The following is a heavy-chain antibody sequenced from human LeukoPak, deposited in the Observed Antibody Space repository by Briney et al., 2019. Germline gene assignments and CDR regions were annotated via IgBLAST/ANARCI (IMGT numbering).Heavy chain of an antibody. J-gene: IGHJ3*02. Sequence: GSSVKVSCKASGGTFSSYAICWVRQAPGQGLEWMGRIIPILGIANYAQKFQGRVTITADKSTSTAYMELSSLRSEDTAVYYCAREGEGATGGAFDIWGQGTMVTVSS. D-gene: IGHD1-26*01. CDR3: AREGEGATGGAFDI. V-gene: IGHV1-69*04. CDR2: IIPILGIA. CDR1: GGTFSSYA.